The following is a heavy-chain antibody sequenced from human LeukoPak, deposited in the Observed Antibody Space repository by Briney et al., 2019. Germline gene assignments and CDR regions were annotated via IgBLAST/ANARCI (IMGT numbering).Heavy chain of an antibody. V-gene: IGHV4-61*01. CDR2: IHNSVGT. CDR1: GGSVSSTSHF. CDR3: ARTASGGGY. Sequence: SETLSLTCTVSGGSVSSTSHFWSWIRQPPGKGLEWIGYIHNSVGTNYSPSLKSRVTISADTSKNQFSLKLSSVNAADTAVYYCARTASGGGYWGQGTLVTVSS. D-gene: IGHD6-25*01. J-gene: IGHJ4*02.